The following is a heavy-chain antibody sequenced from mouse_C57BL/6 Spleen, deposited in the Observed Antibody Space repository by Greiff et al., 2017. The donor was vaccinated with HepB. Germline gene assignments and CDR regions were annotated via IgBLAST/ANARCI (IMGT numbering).Heavy chain of an antibody. CDR1: GFTFSSYT. Sequence: EVQLVESGGGLVKPGGSLKLSCAASGFTFSSYTMSWVRQTPEKRLEWVATISGGGGNTYYPDSVKGRFTISRDNAKNTLYLQMSSLRSEDTALYYCARRYGNSPYWYFDVWGTGTTVTVSS. CDR2: ISGGGGNT. D-gene: IGHD2-1*01. J-gene: IGHJ1*03. V-gene: IGHV5-9*01. CDR3: ARRYGNSPYWYFDV.